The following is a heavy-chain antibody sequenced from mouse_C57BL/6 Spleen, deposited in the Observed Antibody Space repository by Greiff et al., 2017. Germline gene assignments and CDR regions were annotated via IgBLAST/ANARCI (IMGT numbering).Heavy chain of an antibody. J-gene: IGHJ2*01. CDR2: IHPNSGST. V-gene: IGHV1-64*01. D-gene: IGHD1-1*01. CDR3: ARSWYYGSSDDY. CDR1: GYTFTSYW. Sequence: QVQLQQPGAELVKPGASVKLSCKASGYTFTSYWMHWVKQRPGQGLEWIGMIHPNSGSTNYNEKFKSKATLTVDKSSSTAYMQLSSLTSEDSAVYYGARSWYYGSSDDYWGQGTTLTVSS.